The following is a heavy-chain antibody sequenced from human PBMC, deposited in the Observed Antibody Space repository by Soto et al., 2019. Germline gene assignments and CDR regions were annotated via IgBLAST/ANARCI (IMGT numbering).Heavy chain of an antibody. V-gene: IGHV3-30*18. CDR2: ISPDGINK. CDR3: VKPSGWDPDY. J-gene: IGHJ4*02. D-gene: IGHD6-19*01. Sequence: QVQLVESGGGVVQPGGSLRLSCAVSGFTFSDYGMHWVRQAPGKGLEWVAVISPDGINKYYPDSLRGRFTISGDNSKSTLYLQMRSLRGEDTAVYYCVKPSGWDPDYWGQGTHVTVSS. CDR1: GFTFSDYG.